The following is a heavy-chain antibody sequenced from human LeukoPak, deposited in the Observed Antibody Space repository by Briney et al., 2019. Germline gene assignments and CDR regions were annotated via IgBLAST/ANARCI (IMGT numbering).Heavy chain of an antibody. CDR3: AKIRLEESATGY. J-gene: IGHJ4*02. CDR2: IGGYGTTT. Sequence: GGSLRLSCEASGFAFSAHGMSWVRQAPGKGLEWVSAIGGYGTTTYYGDSVRGRFTISRDNSRNTMYLYVSSLRAEDTAVYFCAKIRLEESATGYWGQGTPVTVSS. V-gene: IGHV3-23*01. CDR1: GFAFSAHG. D-gene: IGHD2-15*01.